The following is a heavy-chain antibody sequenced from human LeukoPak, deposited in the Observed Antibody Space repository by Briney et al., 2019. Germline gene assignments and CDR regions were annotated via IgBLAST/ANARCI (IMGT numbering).Heavy chain of an antibody. D-gene: IGHD6-19*01. CDR3: AKDAAGPRGYYFDY. Sequence: GGSLRLSCAASGFTFYTYAMNWVRQAPGKGLEWVSAISGRGRNTYYADSVKGQFTISRDNSNDMVYLQMHSLTADDTAVYYCAKDAAGPRGYYFDYWGQGTLVTVSS. CDR1: GFTFYTYA. V-gene: IGHV3-23*01. CDR2: ISGRGRNT. J-gene: IGHJ4*02.